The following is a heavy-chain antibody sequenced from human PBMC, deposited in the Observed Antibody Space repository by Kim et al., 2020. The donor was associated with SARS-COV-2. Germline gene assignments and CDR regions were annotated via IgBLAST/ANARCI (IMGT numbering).Heavy chain of an antibody. CDR3: ARDSSSSGWFDP. J-gene: IGHJ5*02. CDR1: GFTFSSYA. D-gene: IGHD6-6*01. V-gene: IGHV3-30-3*01. Sequence: GGSLRLSCAASGFTFSSYAMHWVRQAPGKGLEWVAVISYDGSNKYYADSVKGRFTISRDNSKNTLYLQMNSLRAEDTAVYYCARDSSSSGWFDPWGQGTLVTVSS. CDR2: ISYDGSNK.